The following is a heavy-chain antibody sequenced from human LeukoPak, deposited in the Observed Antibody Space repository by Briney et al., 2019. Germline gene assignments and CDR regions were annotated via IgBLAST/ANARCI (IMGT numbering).Heavy chain of an antibody. D-gene: IGHD1-26*01. J-gene: IGHJ4*02. CDR3: ARFKGGTGFDY. CDR2: ISSSGKA. V-gene: IGHV4-39*01. CDR1: GGSITTTDFD. Sequence: SETLSLTCAVSGGSITTTDFDWAWIRQPPGQGFEWIATISSSGKAYYYPSLMSRVTVSVDTSKNQFSLDVTSVTAADTGLFYCARFKGGTGFDYWGRGILVIVS.